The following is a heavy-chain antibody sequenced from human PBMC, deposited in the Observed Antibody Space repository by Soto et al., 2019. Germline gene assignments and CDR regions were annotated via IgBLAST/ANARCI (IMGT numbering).Heavy chain of an antibody. CDR2: IIPIFGTA. D-gene: IGHD3-22*01. Sequence: SVKVSCKASGGTFSSYAISWVRQAPGQGLEWMGGIIPIFGTANYAQKFQGRVTITADESTSTAYMELSSLRSEDTAVYYCARKGRNLYYYDSSGYYHSYYYHGMDVWGQGPTVTVSS. J-gene: IGHJ6*02. CDR1: GGTFSSYA. CDR3: ARKGRNLYYYDSSGYYHSYYYHGMDV. V-gene: IGHV1-69*13.